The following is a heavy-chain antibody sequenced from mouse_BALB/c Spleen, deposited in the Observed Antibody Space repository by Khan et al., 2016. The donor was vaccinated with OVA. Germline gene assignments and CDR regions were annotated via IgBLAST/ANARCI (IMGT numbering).Heavy chain of an antibody. J-gene: IGHJ3*01. CDR2: ISTYYGHA. V-gene: IGHV1S137*01. CDR3: KRGGGGNRFAY. Sequence: QVQLKQSGAELVRPGVSVKISCKGSGYTFTDFTMHWVKKSHAMSLEWIGVISTYYGHATYNQKFKDKATMTVDKSSSTAYMELARLTSEDSAIYDGKRGGGGNRFAYWGQGTLVTVSA. CDR1: GYTFTDFT.